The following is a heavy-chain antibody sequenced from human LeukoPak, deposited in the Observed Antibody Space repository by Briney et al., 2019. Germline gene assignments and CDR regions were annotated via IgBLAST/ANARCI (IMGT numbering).Heavy chain of an antibody. J-gene: IGHJ6*02. Sequence: ASVKVSCEASGGTFSSYAISWVRQAPGQGLEWMGGIIPIFGTANYAQKFQGRVTITADESTSTAYMELSSLRSEDTAVYYCARGRRSVVVPAAVYYYGMDVWGQGTTVTVSS. CDR1: GGTFSSYA. V-gene: IGHV1-69*13. D-gene: IGHD2-2*01. CDR3: ARGRRSVVVPAAVYYYGMDV. CDR2: IIPIFGTA.